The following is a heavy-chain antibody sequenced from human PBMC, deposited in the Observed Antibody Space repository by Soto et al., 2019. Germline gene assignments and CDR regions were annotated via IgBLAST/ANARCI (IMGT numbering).Heavy chain of an antibody. V-gene: IGHV4-34*01. CDR3: ARADYGATARYFQH. J-gene: IGHJ1*01. CDR1: GGSFSGYY. CDR2: IYHSGST. D-gene: IGHD4-17*01. Sequence: TSETLSLTWAVYGGSFSGYYWTWIRQPPGKGLEWIGEIYHSGSTNYNPSLKSRVTISVDKSKNQFSLKLSSVTAADTAVYYCARADYGATARYFQHWGQGTLVTVSS.